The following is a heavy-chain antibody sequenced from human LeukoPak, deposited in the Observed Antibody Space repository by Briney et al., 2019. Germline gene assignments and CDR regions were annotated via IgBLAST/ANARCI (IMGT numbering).Heavy chain of an antibody. CDR3: AREGGPGGDYGSIDS. J-gene: IGHJ4*02. Sequence: ETLSLTCSVSGGSISSYYWSWIRQPAGKQPEWIGRMYTSGSTYYNPSLKSRVTMSADTSKNQFSLKLTSVTAADTSVYYCAREGGPGGDYGSIDSWGQGTLVTVSS. CDR2: MYTSGST. V-gene: IGHV4-4*07. D-gene: IGHD4-17*01. CDR1: GGSISSYY.